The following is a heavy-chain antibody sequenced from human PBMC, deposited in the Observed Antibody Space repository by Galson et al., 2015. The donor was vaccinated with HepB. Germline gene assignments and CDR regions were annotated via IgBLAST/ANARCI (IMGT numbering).Heavy chain of an antibody. Sequence: SVKVSCKASGGTFSSYTISWVRQAPGQGLEWMGRIIPILGIANYAQKFQGRVTITADKATSTAYMELSSLRSDDTAVYYCARDIAVAGSNPYFDYWGQGTLVTVSS. CDR1: GGTFSSYT. CDR3: ARDIAVAGSNPYFDY. J-gene: IGHJ4*02. V-gene: IGHV1-69*04. D-gene: IGHD6-19*01. CDR2: IIPILGIA.